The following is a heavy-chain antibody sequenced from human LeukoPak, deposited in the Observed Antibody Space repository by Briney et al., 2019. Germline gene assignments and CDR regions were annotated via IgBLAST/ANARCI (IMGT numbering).Heavy chain of an antibody. J-gene: IGHJ4*02. D-gene: IGHD6-19*01. CDR2: ISASGDNT. V-gene: IGHV3-23*01. CDR3: AKDKVAGTLRYRPCLDY. CDR1: GFTFSSSG. Sequence: PGGTLRLSCAASGFTFSSSGMSWVRQVPGKGLEWVSTISASGDNTYYADSVKGRFTISRDNSKKKLYLQMNSLRAEDTAVYYCAKDKVAGTLRYRPCLDYWGQGTLVTVSS.